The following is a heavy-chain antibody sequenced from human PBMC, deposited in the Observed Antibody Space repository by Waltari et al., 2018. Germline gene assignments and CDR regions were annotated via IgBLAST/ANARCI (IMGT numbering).Heavy chain of an antibody. V-gene: IGHV1-69*12. CDR3: ARDRSSGWSYYFDY. Sequence: QVQLVQSGAEVKKPGSSVKVSCKASGGTFSSYAISWVRKAPGQGLEWMGGIIPIFGTANYAQKFQGRVTITADESTSTAYMELSSLRSEDTAVYYCARDRSSGWSYYFDYWGQGTLVTVSS. CDR2: IIPIFGTA. D-gene: IGHD6-19*01. CDR1: GGTFSSYA. J-gene: IGHJ4*02.